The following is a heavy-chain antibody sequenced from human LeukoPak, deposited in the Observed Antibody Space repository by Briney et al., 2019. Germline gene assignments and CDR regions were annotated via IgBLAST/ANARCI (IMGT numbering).Heavy chain of an antibody. V-gene: IGHV1-69*13. J-gene: IGHJ4*02. CDR2: IIPIFGTA. D-gene: IGHD6-13*01. CDR1: GYTFTSYG. CDR3: ASPSIAAAGYYFDY. Sequence: GASVKVSCKASGYTFTSYGISWVRQAPGQGLEWMGGIIPIFGTANYAQKFQGRVTITADESTSTAYMELSSLRSEDTAVYYCASPSIAAAGYYFDYWGQGTLVTVSS.